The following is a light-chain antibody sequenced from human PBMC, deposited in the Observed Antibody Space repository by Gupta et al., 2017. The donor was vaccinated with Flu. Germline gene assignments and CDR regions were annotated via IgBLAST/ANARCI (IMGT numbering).Light chain of an antibody. CDR3: QQNYRIPCT. CDR2: AAS. CDR1: QSIRIY. J-gene: IGKJ1*01. V-gene: IGKV1-39*01. Sequence: DLHMTQSPSSQPASVGDRVSINCRTNQSIRIYLNWYQQKPGKVPNLLIYAASNLRSGVPSRFSGTGSGTDFTLTINSLQPEDVGTYYCQQNYRIPCTFGQGTKVEI.